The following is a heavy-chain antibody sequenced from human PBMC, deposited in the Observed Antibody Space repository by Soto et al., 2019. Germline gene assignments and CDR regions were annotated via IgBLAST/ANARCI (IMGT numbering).Heavy chain of an antibody. J-gene: IGHJ4*02. V-gene: IGHV4-30-2*06. Sequence: QLQLQESGSGVVKTSETLSLTCTVSGASISYGGFSWGWIRQSPGKGLEWIGYISHLENTYFHPSFKSRLTMSIDRTRNQFSLKLSSVTAADMAVYYCARGGGYDSFDYWGQGVLVTVSS. CDR1: GASISYGGFS. CDR2: ISHLENT. CDR3: ARGGGYDSFDY. D-gene: IGHD5-12*01.